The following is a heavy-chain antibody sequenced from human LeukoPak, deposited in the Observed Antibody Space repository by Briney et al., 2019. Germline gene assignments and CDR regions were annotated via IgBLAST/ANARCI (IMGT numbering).Heavy chain of an antibody. Sequence: GASVKVSCKASGYTFTSYAMHWVRQAPGQRLEWMGWVNAGNGNTKYSQKFQGRVTITRDTSASTAYMELSSLRSEDTAVYYCARSSGYYYGKDYWGQGTLVTVSS. CDR2: VNAGNGNT. D-gene: IGHD3-22*01. J-gene: IGHJ4*02. V-gene: IGHV1-3*01. CDR1: GYTFTSYA. CDR3: ARSSGYYYGKDY.